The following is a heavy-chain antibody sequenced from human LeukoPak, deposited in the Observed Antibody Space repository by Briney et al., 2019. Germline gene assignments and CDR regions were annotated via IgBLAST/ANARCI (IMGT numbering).Heavy chain of an antibody. CDR3: AKALSAYYYFDY. CDR1: RFTFSSYG. Sequence: PGGSLRLSCAASRFTFSSYGMHWVRQAPGKGLEWVALISYDGSIKYFADSVKGRFTISRDNSKNTLYLQMNSLRAEDTAVYYCAKALSAYYYFDYWGQGTLVTVSS. CDR2: ISYDGSIK. J-gene: IGHJ4*02. D-gene: IGHD1-26*01. V-gene: IGHV3-30*18.